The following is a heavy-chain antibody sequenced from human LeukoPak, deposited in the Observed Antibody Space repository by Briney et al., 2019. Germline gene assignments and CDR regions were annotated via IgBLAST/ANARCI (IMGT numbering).Heavy chain of an antibody. J-gene: IGHJ4*02. CDR2: IDSTSSPI. Sequence: PGGSLGLSCAASGFTFRRYSINWVRQAPGRGLEWVSYIDSTSSPIYYTHSVKGRFTVSRDNAKNSLYLQMNSLRAEDTAVYYCTRQGVFGEVDYWGQGILVTVSS. D-gene: IGHD3-10*02. CDR3: TRQGVFGEVDY. V-gene: IGHV3-48*01. CDR1: GFTFRRYS.